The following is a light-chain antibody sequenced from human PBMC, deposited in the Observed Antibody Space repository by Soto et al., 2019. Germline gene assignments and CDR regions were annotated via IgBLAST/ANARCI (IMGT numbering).Light chain of an antibody. CDR2: EVS. V-gene: IGLV2-14*01. J-gene: IGLJ1*01. CDR3: SSYTSSRAYV. CDR1: SSDVGGYNY. Sequence: QSVLNQPASVSGSPGQSITISCTGTSSDVGGYNYVSWYQEHSGKAPKLMIHEVSNRPSGVSNRFSGSKSGNTASLTISGLQAEDEADYYCSSYTSSRAYVFGIGTKV.